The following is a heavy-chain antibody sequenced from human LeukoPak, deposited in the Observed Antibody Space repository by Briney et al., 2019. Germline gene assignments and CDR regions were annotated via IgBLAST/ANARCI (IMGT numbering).Heavy chain of an antibody. CDR2: IYYSGST. J-gene: IGHJ3*02. Sequence: SETLSLTCTVSGGSISSYYWSWIRQPPGKGLEWIGYIYYSGSTNYNPSLKSRVTISVDTSKNQFSLKLSSVTAADTAVYYCAATLPYYSNQAFDIWGQGTMVSVSS. CDR3: AATLPYYSNQAFDI. CDR1: GGSISSYY. V-gene: IGHV4-59*08. D-gene: IGHD4-11*01.